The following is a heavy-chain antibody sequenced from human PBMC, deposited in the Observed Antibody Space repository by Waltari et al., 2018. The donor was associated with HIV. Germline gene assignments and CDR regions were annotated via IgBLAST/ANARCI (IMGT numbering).Heavy chain of an antibody. CDR1: GYTFSSHT. Sequence: EVQLVESGGGLVQPGGSLRLSCAASGYTFSSHTIIWVRQAPGKGLEWLSYIISISRTIYYADSVEGRFTVSRDNARNSAYLQMNSLKVEDTAVYYCAREFGTIDNFDYWGQGTLVSVSS. D-gene: IGHD3-16*01. CDR3: AREFGTIDNFDY. CDR2: IISISRTI. J-gene: IGHJ4*01. V-gene: IGHV3-48*01.